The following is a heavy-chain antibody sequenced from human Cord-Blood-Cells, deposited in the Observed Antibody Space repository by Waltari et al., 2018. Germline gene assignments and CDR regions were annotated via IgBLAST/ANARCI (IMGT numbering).Heavy chain of an antibody. CDR2: IIPILGIA. CDR3: ARESLVATYYFDY. J-gene: IGHJ4*02. D-gene: IGHD5-12*01. V-gene: IGHV1-69*08. Sequence: QVQLVQSGAEVRKPGSSVKVSCKASGGTFSSYTISWVRQAPGQGLEWMGRIIPILGIANYAQKFQGRVTITADKSTSTAYKELSSLRSEDTAVYYCARESLVATYYFDYWGQGTLVTVSS. CDR1: GGTFSSYT.